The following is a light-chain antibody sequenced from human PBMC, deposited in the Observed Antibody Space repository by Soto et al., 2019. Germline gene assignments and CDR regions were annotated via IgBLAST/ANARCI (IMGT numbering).Light chain of an antibody. Sequence: EVVLTQSPVTLSLSPGQTATLSCRASQSVSSVYLAWYQQKPGQAPRLLIYGASRRATGIPDRFSGSESETDFTLTISRLEPEDFAVYYCQQYGSSHRTFGQGTKVDIK. J-gene: IGKJ1*01. CDR3: QQYGSSHRT. CDR2: GAS. V-gene: IGKV3-20*01. CDR1: QSVSSVY.